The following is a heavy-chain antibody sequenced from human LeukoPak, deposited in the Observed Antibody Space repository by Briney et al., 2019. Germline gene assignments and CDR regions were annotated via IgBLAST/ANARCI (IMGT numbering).Heavy chain of an antibody. D-gene: IGHD1-26*01. CDR3: ARRKVGATNPTFDY. CDR2: INHSGST. J-gene: IGHJ4*02. CDR1: GGSFSGYY. Sequence: SETLSLTGAVYGGSFSGYYWSWIRQPPGKGLEWIGEINHSGSTNYNPSLKSRVTISVDTSKNQFSLKLSSVTAADTAVYYCARRKVGATNPTFDYWGQGTLVTVSS. V-gene: IGHV4-34*01.